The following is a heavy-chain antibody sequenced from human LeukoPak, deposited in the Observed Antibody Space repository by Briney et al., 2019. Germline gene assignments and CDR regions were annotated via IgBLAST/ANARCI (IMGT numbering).Heavy chain of an antibody. V-gene: IGHV3-13*01. D-gene: IGHD3-16*01. J-gene: IGHJ4*02. CDR2: IGTVDDT. CDR3: ARKRWGEFGFDY. CDR1: GFTFSSYD. Sequence: SGGSLRLSCAASGFTFSSYDMHWVRQATGKGLEWVSAIGTVDDTYYPGSVKGRFTISRDNAKNSLYLQMNSLRAEDTAVYYCARKRWGEFGFDYWGQGTLVTVSS.